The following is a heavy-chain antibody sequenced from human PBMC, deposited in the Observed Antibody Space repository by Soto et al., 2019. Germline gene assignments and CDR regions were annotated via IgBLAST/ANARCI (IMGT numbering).Heavy chain of an antibody. D-gene: IGHD2-2*01. J-gene: IGHJ6*02. CDR2: ISSSSSTI. Sequence: GGSLRLSCAASGFTFSSYSMNWVRQAPGKGLEWVSYISSSSSTIYYADSVKGRFTISRDNAKNSLYLQMNSLRAEDTAVYYCARVYCSSTSCYLRATYYYYYYGMDVWGQGTTVTVSS. CDR3: ARVYCSSTSCYLRATYYYYYYGMDV. V-gene: IGHV3-48*01. CDR1: GFTFSSYS.